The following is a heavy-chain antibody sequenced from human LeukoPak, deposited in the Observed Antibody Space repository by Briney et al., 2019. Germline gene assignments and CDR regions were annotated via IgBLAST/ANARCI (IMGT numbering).Heavy chain of an antibody. CDR3: AKPDIH. CDR2: ISYDGSNK. V-gene: IGHV3-30-3*02. CDR1: GFTFSSYA. J-gene: IGHJ2*01. Sequence: PGGSLRLSCAASGFTFSSYAMHWVRQAPGKGLEWVAVISYDGSNKYYADSVKGRFTISRDNSKNTLYLQMNSLRAEDTAVYYCAKPDIHWGRGTLVTVSS. D-gene: IGHD5-12*01.